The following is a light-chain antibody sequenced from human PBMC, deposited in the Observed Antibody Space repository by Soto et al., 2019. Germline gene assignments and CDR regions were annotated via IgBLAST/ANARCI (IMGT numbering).Light chain of an antibody. J-gene: IGLJ3*02. CDR2: GNS. V-gene: IGLV1-47*02. CDR1: SSNIGFNA. CDR3: AAWDDSLSGVV. Sequence: QSVLTQPPSASATPSQRVTLSCSGSSSNIGFNAVNWYQQLPGTAPKLVMHGNSQRPSGVPDRFSGSKSVTSASLAISGLRTEDEAQYYCAAWDDSLSGVVFGGGTKVTVL.